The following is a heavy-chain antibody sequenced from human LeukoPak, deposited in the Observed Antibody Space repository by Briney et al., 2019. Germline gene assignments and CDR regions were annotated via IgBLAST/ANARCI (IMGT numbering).Heavy chain of an antibody. Sequence: PGGSLRLSCAASGFTFSSYAMSWVRQAPGKGLECVSAISGSGGSTYYADSVKGRFTISRDNSKNTLYLQMNNLRAEDTAVYYCAKDPYTYCSSTSCWFDYWGQGTLVTVSS. CDR1: GFTFSSYA. D-gene: IGHD2-2*01. V-gene: IGHV3-23*01. CDR3: AKDPYTYCSSTSCWFDY. CDR2: ISGSGGST. J-gene: IGHJ4*02.